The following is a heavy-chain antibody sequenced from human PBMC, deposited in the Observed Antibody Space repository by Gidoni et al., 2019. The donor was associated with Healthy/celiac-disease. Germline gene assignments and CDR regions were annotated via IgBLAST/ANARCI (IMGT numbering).Heavy chain of an antibody. CDR1: GFTFSGSA. Sequence: EVQLVESGGGLVQPGGSLKLSCAASGFTFSGSAMHWVRQASGKGLEWVGRIRSKANSYATAYAASVKGRFTISRDDSKNTVYLQMNSLKTEDTAVYYCTRHRPRRGSTVTTPGGYFDYWGQGTLVTVSS. CDR2: IRSKANSYAT. CDR3: TRHRPRRGSTVTTPGGYFDY. V-gene: IGHV3-73*02. J-gene: IGHJ4*02. D-gene: IGHD4-17*01.